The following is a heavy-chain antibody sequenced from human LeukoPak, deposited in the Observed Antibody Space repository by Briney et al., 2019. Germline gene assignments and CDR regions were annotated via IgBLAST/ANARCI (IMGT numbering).Heavy chain of an antibody. D-gene: IGHD6-13*01. CDR2: IYYSGNT. V-gene: IGHV4-59*08. CDR1: GGSISSYF. J-gene: IGHJ3*02. Sequence: PSETLSLTCTVSGGSISSYFWNWIRQSPGKGLEWIGYIYYSGNTNYNPSLKSRVSISVDTSKNQFSLKLSSVTAADTAVYYCARGSSSWYAFDIWGQGTMVTVSS. CDR3: ARGSSSWYAFDI.